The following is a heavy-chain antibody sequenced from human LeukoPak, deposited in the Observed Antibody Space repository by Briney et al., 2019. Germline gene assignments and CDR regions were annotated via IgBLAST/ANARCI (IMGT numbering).Heavy chain of an antibody. CDR2: TSYDGSNK. Sequence: PGGSLRLSCAASGFTFSSYGMHWVRQAPGKGLEWVAVTSYDGSNKYYADSVKGRFTISRDNSKNTLYLQMNSLRAEDTAVYYCAKVGSYYDFWSGYSYFDYWGQGTLVTVSS. D-gene: IGHD3-3*01. J-gene: IGHJ4*02. V-gene: IGHV3-30*18. CDR3: AKVGSYYDFWSGYSYFDY. CDR1: GFTFSSYG.